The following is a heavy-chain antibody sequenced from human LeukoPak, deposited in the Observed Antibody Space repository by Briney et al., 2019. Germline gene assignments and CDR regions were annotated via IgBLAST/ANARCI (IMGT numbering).Heavy chain of an antibody. CDR1: GGTFSSYG. CDR2: IIPIFGTA. V-gene: IGHV1-69*05. CDR3: ARLEYYDTTNAFDI. Sequence: SVKVSCKASGGTFSSYGISWVRQAPGQGLEWMGGIIPIFGTANYAQKFQGRVTITTDESTSTAYMELSSLRSEDTAVYYCARLEYYDTTNAFDIWGQGTMVTVSS. D-gene: IGHD3-22*01. J-gene: IGHJ3*02.